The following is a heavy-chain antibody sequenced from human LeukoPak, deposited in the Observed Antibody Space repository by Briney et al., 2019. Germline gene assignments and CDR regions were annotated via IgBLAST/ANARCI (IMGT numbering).Heavy chain of an antibody. CDR3: ASVRGFSYGYFGYFDY. CDR2: IIPIFGTA. J-gene: IGHJ4*02. CDR1: GGTFSSYA. Sequence: SVKVSCKASGGTFSSYAISWVRQAPGQGLEWMGGIIPIFGTANYVQKFQGRVTITTDESTSTAYMELSSLRSEDTAVYYCASVRGFSYGYFGYFDYWGQGTLVTVSS. D-gene: IGHD5-18*01. V-gene: IGHV1-69*05.